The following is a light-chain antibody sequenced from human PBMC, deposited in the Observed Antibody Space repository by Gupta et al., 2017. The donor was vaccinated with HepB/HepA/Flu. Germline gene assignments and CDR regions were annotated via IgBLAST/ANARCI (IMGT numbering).Light chain of an antibody. Sequence: DIQMTQSPSSLSASVGDRVTITCRASQSISSYLNWYQQKPGKAPKLLIYAASSWQSGVPSRFSGSGCGKDVSLTISSRQQEDFAAYYCHQTDSNPPWTFGQGTKVEIK. CDR3: HQTDSNPPWT. J-gene: IGKJ1*01. CDR1: QSISSY. CDR2: AAS. V-gene: IGKV1-39*01.